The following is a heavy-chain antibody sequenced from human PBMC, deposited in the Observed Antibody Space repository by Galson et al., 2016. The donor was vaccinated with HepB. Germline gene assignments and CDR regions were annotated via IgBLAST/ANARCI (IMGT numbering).Heavy chain of an antibody. D-gene: IGHD3-9*01. V-gene: IGHV1-69*06. CDR1: GGTFNKYD. J-gene: IGHJ4*02. CDR3: ATPLRFFDWLFKFYFDN. Sequence: SGGTFNKYDINWVRQAPGQGPEWVGGIIPTSGTTDYAPKLQARVTITADTSTSTAYMELRSLRSEDTAVYYCATPLRFFDWLFKFYFDNWGQGTLVTVSS. CDR2: IIPTSGTT.